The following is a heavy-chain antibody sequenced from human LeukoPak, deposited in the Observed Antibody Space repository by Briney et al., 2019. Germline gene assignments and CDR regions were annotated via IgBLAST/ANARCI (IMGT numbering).Heavy chain of an antibody. J-gene: IGHJ4*02. CDR3: AKPYYYGSRSYMDY. CDR2: IWSDASNK. CDR1: GFTFSRHG. V-gene: IGHV3-30*02. D-gene: IGHD3-10*01. Sequence: PGGSLILSCSASGFTFSRHGMHWVRQAPGKGLEWVAIIWSDASNKYFADSVKGRFTISRDNSKNMLYLQMNSLRAEDTAVYYCAKPYYYGSRSYMDYWGQGTLVTVSS.